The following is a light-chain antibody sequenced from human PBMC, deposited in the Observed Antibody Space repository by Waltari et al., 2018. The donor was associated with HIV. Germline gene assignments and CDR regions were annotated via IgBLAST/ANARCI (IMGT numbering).Light chain of an antibody. V-gene: IGKV1-27*01. CDR2: AAS. J-gene: IGKJ4*01. Sequence: DTQMTKSPSSLSASAGDRVTITCRASQGISNYLAWYQQKPAKIPKLLIYAASTLQSGVPTRFSGSGSGTDFTLTISSLQPEDVATYYCQKYNSAPLTFGGGTKVEIK. CDR3: QKYNSAPLT. CDR1: QGISNY.